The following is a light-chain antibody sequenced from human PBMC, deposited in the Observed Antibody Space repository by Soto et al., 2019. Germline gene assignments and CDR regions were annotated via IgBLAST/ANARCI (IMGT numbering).Light chain of an antibody. CDR1: SSNFGAGYD. CDR2: GNN. J-gene: IGLJ3*02. V-gene: IGLV1-40*01. Sequence: QSVLTQPPSVSGAPGQRVTISCTGSSSNFGAGYDVHWYQQLPGTAPKLLIYGNNNRPSGVPDRFSGSKSGTSASLAITGLQAEDEADYYCQSYDSSLSVVFGGGTKVTVL. CDR3: QSYDSSLSVV.